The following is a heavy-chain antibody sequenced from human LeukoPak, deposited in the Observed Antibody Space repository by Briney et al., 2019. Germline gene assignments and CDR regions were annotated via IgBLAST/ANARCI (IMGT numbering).Heavy chain of an antibody. Sequence: GGSLRLYCAASGFTFSSYSMNWVRRAPGKGLEWVSSISSSSSYIYYADSVKGRFTISRDNAKNSLYLQMDSLRAEDTAVYYCASGGYGSGSYYAYSDYWGQGTLVTVSS. D-gene: IGHD3-10*01. CDR1: GFTFSSYS. J-gene: IGHJ4*02. CDR2: ISSSSSYI. V-gene: IGHV3-21*01. CDR3: ASGGYGSGSYYAYSDY.